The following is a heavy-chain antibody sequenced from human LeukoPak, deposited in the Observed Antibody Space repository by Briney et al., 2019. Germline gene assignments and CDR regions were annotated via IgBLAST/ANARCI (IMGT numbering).Heavy chain of an antibody. V-gene: IGHV4-30-2*01. CDR2: IYHSGST. Sequence: NPSQTLSLTCTVSGGSISSGGYYWSWIRQPPGKGLEWIGYIYHSGSTYYNPSLKSRVTISVDTSENQFSLKLSSVTAADTAVYYCARGHLVRWLQLLPWGQGTLVTVSS. D-gene: IGHD5-24*01. CDR3: ARGHLVRWLQLLP. CDR1: GGSISSGGYY. J-gene: IGHJ5*02.